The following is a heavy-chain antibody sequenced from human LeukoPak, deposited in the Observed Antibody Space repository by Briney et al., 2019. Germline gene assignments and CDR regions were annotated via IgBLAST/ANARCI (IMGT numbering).Heavy chain of an antibody. J-gene: IGHJ3*02. CDR3: ARARGRAGTTRSAFDI. CDR1: GGSISSGGYY. D-gene: IGHD1/OR15-1a*01. CDR2: INHSGST. V-gene: IGHV4-30-2*01. Sequence: PSQTLSLTCTVSGGSISSGGYYWSWIRQPPGKGLEWIGEINHSGSTNYNPSLKSRVTISVDTSKNQFSLKLSSVTAADTAVYYCARARGRAGTTRSAFDIWGQGTMVTVSS.